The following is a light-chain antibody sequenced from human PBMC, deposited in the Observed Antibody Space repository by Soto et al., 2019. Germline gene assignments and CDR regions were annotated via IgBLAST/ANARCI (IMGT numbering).Light chain of an antibody. V-gene: IGKV1-39*01. J-gene: IGKJ1*01. CDR2: AAS. Sequence: DIQLTQSPSSLSASVGDRVTITCRASQNITNYFNWYQQKPGKAPTLLIYAASSFQSGVPSRFSGSGSGTDFTLTISSLQPEDFATYYRQQTYRSSWTFGPGTKVEI. CDR1: QNITNY. CDR3: QQTYRSSWT.